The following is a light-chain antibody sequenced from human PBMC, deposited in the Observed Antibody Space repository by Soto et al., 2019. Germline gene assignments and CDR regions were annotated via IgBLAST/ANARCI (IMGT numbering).Light chain of an antibody. CDR1: QSINTR. V-gene: IGKV1-5*01. CDR2: DAS. J-gene: IGKJ5*01. CDR3: HSRA. Sequence: DIQMTQSPSTLSASVGDRVTITCRATQSINTRLAWYQQKPGKAPKLLIYDASTLESGVPSRFSGSGSETEFTLTISRLQPDDFATYFCHSRAFGQGTRLEIK.